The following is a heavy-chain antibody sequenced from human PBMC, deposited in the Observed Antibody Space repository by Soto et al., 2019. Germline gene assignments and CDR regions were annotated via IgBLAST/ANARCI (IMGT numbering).Heavy chain of an antibody. CDR2: IIPILGIA. V-gene: IGHV1-69*02. D-gene: IGHD2-15*01. J-gene: IGHJ1*01. CDR3: ASPPKYCSGGSCRTSYFQH. Sequence: ASVKVSCKASGGTFSSYTISWVRQAPGQGLEWMGRIIPILGIANYAQKFQGRVTITADKSTSTAYMELSSLRSEDTAVYYCASPPKYCSGGSCRTSYFQHWGQGTLVTVSS. CDR1: GGTFSSYT.